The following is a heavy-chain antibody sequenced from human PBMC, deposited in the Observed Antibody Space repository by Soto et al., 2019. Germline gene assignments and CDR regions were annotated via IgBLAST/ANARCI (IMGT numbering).Heavy chain of an antibody. Sequence: GGSLRLSCAASGFTFSSYSMNWVRQAPGKGLEWVSSISSSSSYIYYADSVKGRFTISRDNAKNSLYLQMNSLRAEDTAVYYCAKEWVYDTSGWSFVYWGQGTLVTVSS. D-gene: IGHD3-22*01. CDR2: ISSSSSYI. J-gene: IGHJ4*02. CDR1: GFTFSSYS. CDR3: AKEWVYDTSGWSFVY. V-gene: IGHV3-21*01.